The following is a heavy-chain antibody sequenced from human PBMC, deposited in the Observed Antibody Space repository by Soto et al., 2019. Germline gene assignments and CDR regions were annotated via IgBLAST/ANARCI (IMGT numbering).Heavy chain of an antibody. D-gene: IGHD6-6*01. CDR3: ARAPDDRAARRYFDY. CDR2: ISSSSSYI. Sequence: EVQLVESGGGLVKPGGSLRLSCAASGFTFSSYSMNWVRQAPGKGLEWVSSISSSSSYIYYADSVKGRFTISRDNAKNSLYLQMNSLRAEDTAVYYCARAPDDRAARRYFDYWGQGTLVTVSS. J-gene: IGHJ4*02. CDR1: GFTFSSYS. V-gene: IGHV3-21*01.